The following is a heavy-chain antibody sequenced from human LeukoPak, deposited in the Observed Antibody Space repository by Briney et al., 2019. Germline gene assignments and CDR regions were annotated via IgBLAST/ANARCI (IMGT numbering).Heavy chain of an antibody. CDR1: GGTFSSYA. CDR3: ARGGPNYYDSSGYYSNWFDP. Sequence: ASVKVSCKASGGTFSSYAISWVRQAPGQGLEWMGGIIPIFGTANYAQKLQGRVTMTTDTSTSTAYMELRSLRSDDTAVYYCARGGPNYYDSSGYYSNWFDPWGQGTLVTVSS. CDR2: IIPIFGTA. V-gene: IGHV1-69*05. J-gene: IGHJ5*02. D-gene: IGHD3-22*01.